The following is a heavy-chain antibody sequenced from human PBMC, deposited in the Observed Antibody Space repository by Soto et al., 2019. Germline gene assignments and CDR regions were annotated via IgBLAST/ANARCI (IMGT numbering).Heavy chain of an antibody. V-gene: IGHV3-11*06. CDR1: GFTFSDYY. CDR2: ISGSSAYK. CDR3: ARDRGPGGIAVGGFDI. Sequence: QVQLVESGGGLVKPGGSLRLSCAASGFTFSDYYISWIRQAPGKGLEWLAYISGSSAYKKFAYSMQGRVTVTRDNAQNSLYLQMNSLTVEDTANYYCARDRGPGGIAVGGFDIWGQGTVVTVSS. J-gene: IGHJ3*02. D-gene: IGHD6-19*01.